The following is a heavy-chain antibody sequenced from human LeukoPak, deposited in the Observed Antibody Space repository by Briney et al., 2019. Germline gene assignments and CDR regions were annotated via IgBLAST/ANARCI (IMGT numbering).Heavy chain of an antibody. CDR2: ISYDGSNK. CDR3: ARDPYDSSGYSPAFDI. V-gene: IGHV3-30-3*01. CDR1: GFTFSSYA. D-gene: IGHD3-22*01. Sequence: QAGGSLRLSCAASGFTFSSYAMHWVRQAPGKGLEWVAVISYDGSNKYYADSVKGRFTISRDNSKNTLYLQMNSLRAEDTAVYYCARDPYDSSGYSPAFDIWGQGTMVTVSS. J-gene: IGHJ3*02.